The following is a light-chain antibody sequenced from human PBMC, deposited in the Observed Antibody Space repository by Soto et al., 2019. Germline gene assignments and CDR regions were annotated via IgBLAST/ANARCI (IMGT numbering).Light chain of an antibody. V-gene: IGLV1-51*01. CDR1: SSNIGNNY. CDR2: ASN. CDR3: GTWDNSLGAVV. J-gene: IGLJ2*01. Sequence: QSVLTQPPSVSAAPGQKVTISFSGSSSNIGNNYVSWYQQLPGTAPKLLIYASNKRPSGIPDRFSGSKSGTSATLGITGLQTGDEADYYCGTWDNSLGAVVFGGGTKLTVL.